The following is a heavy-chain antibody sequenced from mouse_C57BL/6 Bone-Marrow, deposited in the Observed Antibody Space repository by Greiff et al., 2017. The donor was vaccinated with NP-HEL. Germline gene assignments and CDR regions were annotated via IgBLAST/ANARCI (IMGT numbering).Heavy chain of an antibody. J-gene: IGHJ2*01. CDR3: ARSDGNYRYYFDY. V-gene: IGHV1-80*01. Sequence: QVQLKQSGAELVKPGASVKISCKASGYAFSSYWMNWVKQRPGKGLEWIGQIYPGDGDTNYNGKFKGKATLTADKSSSTAYMQLSSLTSEDSAVYFCARSDGNYRYYFDYWGQGTTLTVSS. CDR1: GYAFSSYW. CDR2: IYPGDGDT. D-gene: IGHD2-1*01.